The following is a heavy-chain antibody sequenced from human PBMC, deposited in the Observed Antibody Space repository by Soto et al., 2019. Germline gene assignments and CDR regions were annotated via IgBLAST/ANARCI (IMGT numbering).Heavy chain of an antibody. J-gene: IGHJ1*01. V-gene: IGHV3-21*01. D-gene: IGHD3-10*01. Sequence: GGSLRLSCAACGFIFSSYSINWVRQAPGKGLEWVSSISGSSIYIYYADSVKGRFTISRDNAKNSLFLQMNSLRAEDTAVYYCAREDYGGLYPRLEYWGQRTQVTVCS. CDR2: ISGSSIYI. CDR3: AREDYGGLYPRLEY. CDR1: GFIFSSYS.